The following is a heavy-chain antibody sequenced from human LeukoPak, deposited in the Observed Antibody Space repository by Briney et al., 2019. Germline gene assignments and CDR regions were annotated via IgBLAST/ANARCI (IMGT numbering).Heavy chain of an antibody. V-gene: IGHV3-21*01. CDR1: GFTFSSYS. J-gene: IGHJ5*02. CDR3: ARRVDDCSSTSCCDWFDP. D-gene: IGHD2-2*01. CDR2: ISSSSSYI. Sequence: PGGSLRLSCAASGFTFSSYSMNWVRQAPGKGLEWVSSISSSSSYIYYADSVKGRFTISRENAKNSLYLQMNSLRAEDTAVSYCARRVDDCSSTSCCDWFDPWGQGTLVTVSS.